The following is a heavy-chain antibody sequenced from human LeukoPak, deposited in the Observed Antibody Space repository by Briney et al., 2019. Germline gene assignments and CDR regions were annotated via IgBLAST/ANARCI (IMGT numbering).Heavy chain of an antibody. D-gene: IGHD4-17*01. CDR1: GFTVSSNY. CDR3: ARGDYARFDY. Sequence: PGGSPRLSCAASGFTVSSNYMSWVRQAPGKGLEWVSVIYSGGSTYYADSVKGRFTISRHNSKNTLYLQMNSLRAEDTAVYYCARGDYARFDYWGQGTLITVSS. V-gene: IGHV3-53*04. CDR2: IYSGGST. J-gene: IGHJ4*02.